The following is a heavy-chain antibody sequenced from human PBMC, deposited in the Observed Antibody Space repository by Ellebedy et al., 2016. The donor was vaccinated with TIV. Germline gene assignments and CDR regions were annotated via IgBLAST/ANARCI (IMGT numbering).Heavy chain of an antibody. CDR1: GGTFSSYA. CDR3: ARSGDLPNYWYFDL. Sequence: AASVKVSCKASGGTFSSYAISWARQAPGQGLEWMGGIIPIFGTANYAQKFQGRVTITADESTSTAYMELSSLRSEDTAVYYCARSGDLPNYWYFDLWGRGTLVTVSS. J-gene: IGHJ2*01. V-gene: IGHV1-69*13. CDR2: IIPIFGTA. D-gene: IGHD3-10*01.